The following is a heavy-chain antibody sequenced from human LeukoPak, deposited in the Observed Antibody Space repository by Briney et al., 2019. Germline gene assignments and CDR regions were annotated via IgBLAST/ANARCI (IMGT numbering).Heavy chain of an antibody. J-gene: IGHJ4*03. CDR2: IDHRGSS. V-gene: IGHV4-34*01. D-gene: IGHD6-6*01. CDR3: ATRSSTLAAARCFDD. CDR1: GESFSAYF. Sequence: SETLSLTCAVHGESFSAYFWSWIRHVPGKGLEWIGEIDHRGSSNYNPPLKRRATISVDTSKNHFSLNLTSVSAADTAVYYCATRSSTLAAARCFDDWGQGTVVTVSS.